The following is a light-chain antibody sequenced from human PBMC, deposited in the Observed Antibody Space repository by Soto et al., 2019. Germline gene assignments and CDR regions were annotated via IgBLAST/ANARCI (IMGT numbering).Light chain of an antibody. J-gene: IGKJ1*01. CDR3: QQYYSYPRT. CDR1: QGISSY. Sequence: ATRVTQSPSSLSASTGDRVTITCRASQGISSYLAWYQQKPGKAPKLLIYAASTLQSGVPSRFSGRGSGTDFTLTISCLRSEDFATYYCQQYYSYPRTFGQGTKVDIK. V-gene: IGKV1-8*01. CDR2: AAS.